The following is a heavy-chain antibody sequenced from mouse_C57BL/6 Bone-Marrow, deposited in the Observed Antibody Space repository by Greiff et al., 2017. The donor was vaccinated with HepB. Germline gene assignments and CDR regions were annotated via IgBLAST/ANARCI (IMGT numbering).Heavy chain of an antibody. J-gene: IGHJ4*01. CDR2: INPSTGGT. D-gene: IGHD2-1*01. Sequence: EVQGVESGPELVKPGASVKISCKASGYSFTGYYMNWVKQSPEKCLEWIGEINPSTGGTTYNQKFKAKATLTVDKSSSTAYMQLKSLTSEASAVYYCATEIYYGNYNYAMDYWGQGTSVTVSS. V-gene: IGHV1-42*01. CDR1: GYSFTGYY. CDR3: ATEIYYGNYNYAMDY.